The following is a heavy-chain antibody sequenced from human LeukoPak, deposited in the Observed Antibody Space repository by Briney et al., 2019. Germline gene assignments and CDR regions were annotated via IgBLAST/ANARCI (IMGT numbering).Heavy chain of an antibody. D-gene: IGHD6-19*01. CDR2: ISSSSGHT. CDR1: GFTFSDYY. CDR3: ARHKYTTAWYDYDY. J-gene: IGHJ4*02. V-gene: IGHV3-11*03. Sequence: TGGSLRLSCAASGFTFSDYYMSWIRQAPGKGLEWVSYISSSSGHTNYADSVKGRFTISRDNAKSSLYLLMNNLRAEDTAVFYCARHKYTTAWYDYDYWGQGTLVTVS.